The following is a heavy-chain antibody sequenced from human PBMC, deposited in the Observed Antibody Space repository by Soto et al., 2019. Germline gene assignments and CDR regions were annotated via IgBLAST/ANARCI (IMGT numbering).Heavy chain of an antibody. V-gene: IGHV3-30-3*01. J-gene: IGHJ6*02. CDR2: ISYDGSNK. CDR1: GFTFSSYA. CDR3: ARDRAAVSYSSSWYDYYYYGMDV. Sequence: QVQLVESGGGVVQPGRSLRLSCAASGFTFSSYAMHWVRQAPGKGLEWVAVISYDGSNKYYADSVKGRFTISRDNSKNTLYLQMNSLRAEDTAVYYGARDRAAVSYSSSWYDYYYYGMDVWGQGTTVTVAS. D-gene: IGHD6-13*01.